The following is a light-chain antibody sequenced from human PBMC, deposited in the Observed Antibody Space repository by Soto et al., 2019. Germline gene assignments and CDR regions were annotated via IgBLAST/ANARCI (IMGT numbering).Light chain of an antibody. CDR1: QSVSSSY. J-gene: IGKJ1*01. V-gene: IGKV3-20*01. CDR2: GAS. CDR3: QKYGSSPKK. Sequence: DIVLTQSPVSLSFSPGEGATLSCSASQSVSSSYLAWYQQKPGQAPRLLIYGASSRATGIPDRFSGSGSGTDFTLTISRLEPEDFAMYYCQKYGSSPKKFGQGTKVDIK.